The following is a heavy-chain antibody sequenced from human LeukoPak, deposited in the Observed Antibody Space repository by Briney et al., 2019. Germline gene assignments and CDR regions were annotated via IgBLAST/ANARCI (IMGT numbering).Heavy chain of an antibody. CDR3: AKKSGAPGNFDY. CDR2: ISGDGDTK. D-gene: IGHD1-1*01. V-gene: IGHV3-43*02. J-gene: IGHJ4*02. CDR1: GFTFDEHP. Sequence: GGSLRLSCAASGFTFDEHPMHWVRQPPGKGLEWVSLISGDGDTKHYADSVKGRFTISRDNRKRYLYLQMNSLRTEDSALYYCAKKSGAPGNFDYWGQGTLVTVSS.